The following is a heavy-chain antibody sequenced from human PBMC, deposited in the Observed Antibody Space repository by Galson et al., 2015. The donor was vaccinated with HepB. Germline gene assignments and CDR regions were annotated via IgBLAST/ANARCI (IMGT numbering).Heavy chain of an antibody. J-gene: IGHJ6*02. CDR3: ARILGSGKGYYYYYGMDV. V-gene: IGHV1-69*04. CDR2: IIPILGIA. CDR1: GGTFSSYA. Sequence: SVKVSCKASGGTFSSYAISWVRQAPGQGLEWMGRIIPILGIANYAQKFQGRVTITADKSTSTAYMELSSLRSEDTAVYYCARILGSGKGYYYYYGMDVWGQGTTVTVSS. D-gene: IGHD3-10*01.